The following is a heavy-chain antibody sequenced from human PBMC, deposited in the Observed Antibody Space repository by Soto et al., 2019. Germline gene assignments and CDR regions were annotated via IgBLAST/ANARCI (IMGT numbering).Heavy chain of an antibody. CDR3: ATSTLYSYSYA. Sequence: PSETLSLTCTVSGGSISSYYWSWIRQPPGKGLEWIGYIYYSGSTNYNPSLKSRVTISVDTSKNQFSLKLTSVTAADTAMYYCATSTLYSYSYAWGQGPLVTVS. CDR2: IYYSGST. D-gene: IGHD5-18*01. CDR1: GGSISSYY. V-gene: IGHV4-59*12. J-gene: IGHJ5*02.